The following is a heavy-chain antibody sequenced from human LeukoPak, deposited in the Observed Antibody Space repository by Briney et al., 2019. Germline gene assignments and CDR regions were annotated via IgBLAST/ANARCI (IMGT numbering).Heavy chain of an antibody. V-gene: IGHV6-1*01. J-gene: IGHJ5*02. D-gene: IGHD6-13*01. CDR2: TYYRSKWHN. CDR3: ARDAEGYSSSWYYWFDP. CDR1: GDSVSSNSAA. Sequence: SQTPSLTCAISGDSVSSNSAAWNWIRQSPSRGLEWLGRTYYRSKWHNDYAVSVKSRITINPDTSKNQFSLQLNSVTPEDTAVYYCARDAEGYSSSWYYWFDPWGQGTLVTVSS.